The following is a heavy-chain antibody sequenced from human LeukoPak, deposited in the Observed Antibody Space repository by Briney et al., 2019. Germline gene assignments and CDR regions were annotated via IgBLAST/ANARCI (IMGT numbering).Heavy chain of an antibody. CDR3: AKDHYYDSSGPQYYFDY. CDR1: GFTFSSYG. Sequence: QPGGSLRLSCAASGFTFSSYGMSWVRQAPGEGLEWVSAISGSGGSTYYADSVKGRFTISRDNSKNTLYLQMNSLRAEDTAVYYCAKDHYYDSSGPQYYFDYWGQGTLVTVSS. V-gene: IGHV3-23*01. CDR2: ISGSGGST. D-gene: IGHD3-22*01. J-gene: IGHJ4*02.